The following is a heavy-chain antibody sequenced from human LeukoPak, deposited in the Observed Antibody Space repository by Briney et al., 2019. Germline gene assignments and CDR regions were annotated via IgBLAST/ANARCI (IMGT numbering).Heavy chain of an antibody. V-gene: IGHV4-39*01. CDR3: ARRAAVGKNWFDP. CDR2: ISYRGTT. J-gene: IGHJ5*02. CDR1: GDSMSTNNYH. Sequence: PSETLSLTCSVSGDSMSTNNYHWGWIRQPPGKGLEWIGSISYRGTTYYNPSLKSRVTILVDTSENLFSLKVNYVTAADTAVYYCARRAAVGKNWFDPWGQGTLVTVSS. D-gene: IGHD6-13*01.